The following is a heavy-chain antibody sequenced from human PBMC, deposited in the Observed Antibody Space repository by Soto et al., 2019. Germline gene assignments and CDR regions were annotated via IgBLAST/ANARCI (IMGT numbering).Heavy chain of an antibody. J-gene: IGHJ1*01. CDR2: ISYDGRDQ. Sequence: QVQLVESGGGVVQPGRSLRLSCAASGFIFSTYAMHWVRQAPGKGLEWVGVISYDGRDQYYADSVEGRFTISRDISKNTLYLNMDSRRAEDTAVYYCARVSSGPEYLQHWGQGTLVTVSS. CDR3: ARVSSGPEYLQH. D-gene: IGHD3-22*01. CDR1: GFIFSTYA. V-gene: IGHV3-30*04.